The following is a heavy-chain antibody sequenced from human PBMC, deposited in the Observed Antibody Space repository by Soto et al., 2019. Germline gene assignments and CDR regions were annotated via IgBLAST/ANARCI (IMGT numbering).Heavy chain of an antibody. J-gene: IGHJ6*02. D-gene: IGHD3-10*01. CDR3: ARVPITMVRGVIRRGYGMDV. CDR2: IYYSGST. Sequence: SETLSLTCTVSGGSISSYYWSWIRQPPGKGLEWIGYIYYSGSTNYNPSLKSRVTISVDTSKNQFSLKLSSVTAADTAVYYCARVPITMVRGVIRRGYGMDVWGQGTTVTVSS. CDR1: GGSISSYY. V-gene: IGHV4-59*01.